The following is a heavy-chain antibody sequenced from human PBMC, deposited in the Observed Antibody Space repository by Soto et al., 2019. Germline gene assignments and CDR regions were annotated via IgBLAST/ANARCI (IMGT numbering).Heavy chain of an antibody. Sequence: GGSLRLSCAASGFTFSSYAMSWVRQAPGKGLEWVSAISGSGGSTYYADSVKGRFTISRDNSKNTLYLQMNSLRAEDTAVYYCAKYFKFPGYSSSWYPTHGSEIDYWGRGTLVTVSS. CDR1: GFTFSSYA. V-gene: IGHV3-23*01. CDR2: ISGSGGST. J-gene: IGHJ4*02. D-gene: IGHD6-13*01. CDR3: AKYFKFPGYSSSWYPTHGSEIDY.